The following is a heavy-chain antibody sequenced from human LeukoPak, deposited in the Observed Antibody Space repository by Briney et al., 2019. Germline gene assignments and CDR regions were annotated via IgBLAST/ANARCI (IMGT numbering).Heavy chain of an antibody. CDR2: ISGSGGST. CDR1: GFTFSSYA. D-gene: IGHD6-19*01. Sequence: LAGGSLRLSCAASGFTFSSYAMSWVRQAPGKGLEWVSAISGSGGSTYYADSVKGRFTISRDNSKNTLYLQMNSLRAEDTAVYYCAKARDGWYSALGWYFDYWGQGTLVTVSS. V-gene: IGHV3-23*01. CDR3: AKARDGWYSALGWYFDY. J-gene: IGHJ4*02.